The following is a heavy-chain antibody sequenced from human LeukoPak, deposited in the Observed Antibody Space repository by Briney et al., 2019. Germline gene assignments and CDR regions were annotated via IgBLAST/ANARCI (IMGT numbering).Heavy chain of an antibody. J-gene: IGHJ4*02. D-gene: IGHD6-19*01. Sequence: GGSLRLSCAASGFTFSSYAMNWVRQAPGKGLEWVSYISGGSSFTYYVDSVKGRFTISRDNAKNSLYLQMNSLRAEDTAVYYCARDLGYSSGPNYWGQGTRVTVSS. CDR3: ARDLGYSSGPNY. CDR2: ISGGSSFT. V-gene: IGHV3-21*01. CDR1: GFTFSSYA.